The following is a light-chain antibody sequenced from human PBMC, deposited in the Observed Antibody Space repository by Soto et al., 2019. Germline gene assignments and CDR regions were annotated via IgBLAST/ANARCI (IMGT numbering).Light chain of an antibody. CDR1: QRVSSY. V-gene: IGKV3-11*01. CDR2: DAS. CDR3: QRSSNWLT. J-gene: IGKJ4*01. Sequence: EIVLTQSPATLSLSPGERATLSCRASQRVSSYLAWYQQKPGQAHRLLIYDASNTATGIPARFSGSGSETDFNLTISSLEPEDFAVYYCQRSSNWLTFGGGTKVEIK.